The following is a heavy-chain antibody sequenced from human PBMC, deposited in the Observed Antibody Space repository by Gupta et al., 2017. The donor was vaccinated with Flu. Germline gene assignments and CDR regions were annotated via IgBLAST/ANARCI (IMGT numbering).Heavy chain of an antibody. D-gene: IGHD3-9*01. Sequence: YRSWIRQAQGKGLEWVSYISSRGDTIYYADSGKGRFTISRDNAQKSLELQMNNLRAEDTAAYYCARDGASVDGLLFGYFNSWGPGTLVTVSS. CDR1: Y. J-gene: IGHJ4*02. CDR3: ARDGASVDGLLFGYFNS. V-gene: IGHV3-11*01. CDR2: ISSRGDTI.